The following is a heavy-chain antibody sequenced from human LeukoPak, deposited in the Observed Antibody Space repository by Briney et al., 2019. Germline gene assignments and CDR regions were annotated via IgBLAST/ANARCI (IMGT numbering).Heavy chain of an antibody. V-gene: IGHV5-51*01. CDR1: GYSFTSYW. J-gene: IGHJ6*02. D-gene: IGHD6-6*01. Sequence: GESLKISCKGSGYSFTSYWIGWVRQMPGKGLEWMGIIYPGDSDTRYSPSFQGQVTISADKSISTAYLQWSSLRASDTAMYYCARLRTEYSSSSYYYYYYGMDVWGQGTTVTVSS. CDR2: IYPGDSDT. CDR3: ARLRTEYSSSSYYYYYYGMDV.